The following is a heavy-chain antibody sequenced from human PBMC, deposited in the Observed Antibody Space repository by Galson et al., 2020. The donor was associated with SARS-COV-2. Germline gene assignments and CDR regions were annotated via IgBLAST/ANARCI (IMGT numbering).Heavy chain of an antibody. J-gene: IGHJ2*01. Sequence: SETLSLTCAVSGGSISSGGYSWTWIRQPPGKGLEWIGYIYQSGATHYNPSLKGRLTISVDRSKNQLSLDLRSVSVADSAVYYCARRYTYGLSPYWYFDLWGRGTLVTVSS. D-gene: IGHD5-18*01. CDR3: ARRYTYGLSPYWYFDL. CDR2: IYQSGAT. V-gene: IGHV4-30-2*01. CDR1: GGSISSGGYS.